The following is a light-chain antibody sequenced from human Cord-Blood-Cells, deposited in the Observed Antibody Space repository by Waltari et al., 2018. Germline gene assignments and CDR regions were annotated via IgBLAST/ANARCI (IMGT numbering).Light chain of an antibody. CDR2: DDS. Sequence: SYVLTQPPSVSVAPGKTARITWGGNNIGSKRVHWYQQKPGQAPVLVVYDDSDRPSGIPERFSGSNSGNTATLTISRVEAGDEADYYCQVWDSSSDHKVFGGGTKLTVL. CDR1: NIGSKR. V-gene: IGLV3-21*03. J-gene: IGLJ3*02. CDR3: QVWDSSSDHKV.